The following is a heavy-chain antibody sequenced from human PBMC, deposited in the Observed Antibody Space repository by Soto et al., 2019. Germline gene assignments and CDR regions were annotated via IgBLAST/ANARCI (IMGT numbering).Heavy chain of an antibody. Sequence: QVQLVQPGAEVKKPGSSVKVSCKASGGTFSSYAISWVRQAPGQGLEWMGGIIPIFGTANYAQKFQGRVTITADESTITAYMELSSLRSEDTAVYYCARDGARITMVRGVMGAFDIWGQGTLVTVSS. CDR3: ARDGARITMVRGVMGAFDI. D-gene: IGHD3-10*01. CDR2: IIPIFGTA. V-gene: IGHV1-69*01. CDR1: GGTFSSYA. J-gene: IGHJ3*02.